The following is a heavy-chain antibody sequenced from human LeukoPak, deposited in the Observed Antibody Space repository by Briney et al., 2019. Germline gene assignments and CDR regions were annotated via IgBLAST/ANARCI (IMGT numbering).Heavy chain of an antibody. J-gene: IGHJ5*02. V-gene: IGHV4-39*07. CDR3: ARSVVVVAATPMGWFDP. CDR2: IYYSGST. Sequence: SETLSLTCTVSGVSISTYYWSWIRQPPGKGLEWIGSIYYSGSTYYNPSLKSRVTISVDTSKNQFSLKLSSVTAADTAVYYCARSVVVVAATPMGWFDPWGQGTLVTVSS. D-gene: IGHD2-15*01. CDR1: GVSISTYY.